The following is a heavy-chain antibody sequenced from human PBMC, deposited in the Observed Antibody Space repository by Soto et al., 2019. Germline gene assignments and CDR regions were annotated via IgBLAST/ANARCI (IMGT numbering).Heavy chain of an antibody. D-gene: IGHD5-18*01. CDR2: IYYSGST. Sequence: PXETLSLTCTVSGCSISSYYWSWIRQPPGKGLEWIGYIYYSGSTNYNPSLKSRVTISVDTSKNQFSLKLSSVTAADTAVYYCARVWTAMDDYYFDYWGQGTLVTVSS. J-gene: IGHJ4*02. V-gene: IGHV4-59*01. CDR1: GCSISSYY. CDR3: ARVWTAMDDYYFDY.